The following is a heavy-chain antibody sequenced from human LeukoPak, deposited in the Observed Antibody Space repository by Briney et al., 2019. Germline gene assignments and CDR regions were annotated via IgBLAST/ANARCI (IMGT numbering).Heavy chain of an antibody. D-gene: IGHD5-12*01. V-gene: IGHV3-66*01. CDR3: ARGNSGYEKSNYYFDY. J-gene: IGHJ4*02. CDR2: IYSGGST. Sequence: SGGSLRLSCAASGFTVSSNYMSWVRQAPGKGLEWVSVIYSGGSTYYADSVKGRFTISRDNSKNTLYLQMNSLRAEDTAVYYCARGNSGYEKSNYYFDYWGQGTLVTVSS. CDR1: GFTVSSNY.